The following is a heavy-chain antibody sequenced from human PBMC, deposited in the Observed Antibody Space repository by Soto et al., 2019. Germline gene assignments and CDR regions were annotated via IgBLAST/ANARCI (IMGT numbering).Heavy chain of an antibody. J-gene: IGHJ4*02. V-gene: IGHV6-1*01. Sequence: SQTLSLTYGISGDSVSNNNAAWNWIRQSPSRGLEWLGRTYYRSEWRYDYAVSVKGRININPDTSKNHFSLQLNSVTPEDTAVYYCARGGYYSVWTWGQGTQVTVSS. CDR2: TYYRSEWRY. D-gene: IGHD3-22*01. CDR3: ARGGYYSVWT. CDR1: GDSVSNNNAA.